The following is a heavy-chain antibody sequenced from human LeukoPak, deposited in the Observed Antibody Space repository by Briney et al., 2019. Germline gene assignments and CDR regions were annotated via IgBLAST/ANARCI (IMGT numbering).Heavy chain of an antibody. CDR1: GYTFTSYY. CDR2: INPSGGST. D-gene: IGHD3-3*01. V-gene: IGHV1-46*01. J-gene: IGHJ4*02. Sequence: ASVKVSCKASGYTFTSYYMDWVRQAPGQGLEWMGIINPSGGSTSYAQKFQGRLTMTRDMSTSTVYMELSSLRSDDTAVYYCAMCLSGYYLGFDYWGQGTLVTVSS. CDR3: AMCLSGYYLGFDY.